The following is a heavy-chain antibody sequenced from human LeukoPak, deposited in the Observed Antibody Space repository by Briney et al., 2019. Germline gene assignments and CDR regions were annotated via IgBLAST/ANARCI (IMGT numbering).Heavy chain of an antibody. V-gene: IGHV4-39*01. Sequence: SETLSLTFTVSGGSISSSSYYWGWIRQPPGKGLEWIGSIYYSGSTYYNPSLKSRVTISVDTSKNQFSLKLSSVTAADTAVYYCARSQASYSSGWPNWFDPWGQGTLVTVSS. CDR1: GGSISSSSYY. CDR2: IYYSGST. D-gene: IGHD6-19*01. J-gene: IGHJ5*02. CDR3: ARSQASYSSGWPNWFDP.